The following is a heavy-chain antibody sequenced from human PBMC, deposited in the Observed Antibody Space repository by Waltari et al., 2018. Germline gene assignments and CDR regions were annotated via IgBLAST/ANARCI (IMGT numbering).Heavy chain of an antibody. CDR1: GGTFSSYA. CDR3: ARGGGSSGWYGYYYYYMDV. V-gene: IGHV1-69*05. J-gene: IGHJ6*03. Sequence: QVQLVQSGAEVKKPGSSVKVSCKASGGTFSSYAISWVRQAPGQGLEWMGGIIPTFGTANYSQKFQGRVTITRNTSISTAYMELSSLRSEDTAVYYCARGGGSSGWYGYYYYYMDVWGKGTTVTISS. D-gene: IGHD6-19*01. CDR2: IIPTFGTA.